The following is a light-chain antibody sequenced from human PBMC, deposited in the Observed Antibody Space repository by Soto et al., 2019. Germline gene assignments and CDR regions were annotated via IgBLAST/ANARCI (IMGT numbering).Light chain of an antibody. CDR2: DTS. CDR3: LYTGVGEV. V-gene: IGLV7-46*01. CDR1: TGAVTSGHY. J-gene: IGLJ1*01. Sequence: QAVVTQEPSLTVSPGGTVTLTCGSSTGAVTSGHYPHWFQQKTGQAPRTLIYDTSIRHSWTPARFSGSLLGGKAALTLSDAQLDDEADYYCLYTGVGEVFGTGTKVTVL.